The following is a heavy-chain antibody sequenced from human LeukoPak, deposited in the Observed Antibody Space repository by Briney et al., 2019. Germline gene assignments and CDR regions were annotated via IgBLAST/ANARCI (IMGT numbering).Heavy chain of an antibody. CDR3: ARVYGSGSWESYYYYYYGMDV. CDR1: GGSISSSSYF. CDR2: AYYSGST. J-gene: IGHJ6*02. Sequence: SETLSLTCTVSGGSISSSSYFWGWIRQPPGKGLEWIGIAYYSGSTYYNPSLKSRVTISVDTSKNQFSLKLSSVTAADTAVYYCARVYGSGSWESYYYYYYGMDVWGQGTTVTVSS. D-gene: IGHD3-10*01. V-gene: IGHV4-39*07.